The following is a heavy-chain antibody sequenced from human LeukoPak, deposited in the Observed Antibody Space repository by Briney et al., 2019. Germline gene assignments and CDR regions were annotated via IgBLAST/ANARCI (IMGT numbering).Heavy chain of an antibody. CDR3: ARAKWLVPRDY. CDR1: GGTFNTYA. V-gene: IGHV1-2*02. CDR2: INPNSGGT. D-gene: IGHD6-19*01. J-gene: IGHJ4*02. Sequence: ASVKVSCKASGGTFNTYAISWVRQAPGQGLEWMGWINPNSGGTNYAQKFQGRVTMTRDTSISTAYMELSRLRSDDTAVYYCARAKWLVPRDYWGQGALVTVSS.